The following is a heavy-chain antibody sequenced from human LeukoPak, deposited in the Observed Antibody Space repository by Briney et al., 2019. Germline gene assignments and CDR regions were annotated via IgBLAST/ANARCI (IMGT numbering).Heavy chain of an antibody. J-gene: IGHJ4*02. D-gene: IGHD5-18*01. CDR1: GGSISSSY. CDR3: AREDDTAMDN. V-gene: IGHV4-59*01. CDR2: IYYSGST. Sequence: PSETLSLTCTVSGGSISSSYWRWIRPPPGKGLEWIGYIYYSGSTNYNPSLKSRVTISVDTSKNQFSLKLSSVTAADTAVYYCAREDDTAMDNWGQGTLVTVSS.